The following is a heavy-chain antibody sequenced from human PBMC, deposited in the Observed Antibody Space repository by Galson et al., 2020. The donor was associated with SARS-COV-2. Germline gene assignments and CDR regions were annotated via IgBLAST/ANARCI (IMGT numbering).Heavy chain of an antibody. J-gene: IGHJ4*02. CDR3: AKDRNFDILTN. CDR1: GFTFSSYA. Sequence: GESLKISCAASGFTFSSYAMSWVRQAPGKGLEWVSAISGSGGSTYYADSVKGRFTISRDNSKNTLYLQMNSLRAEDTAVYYCAKDRNFDILTNWGQGTLVTVSS. V-gene: IGHV3-23*01. D-gene: IGHD3-9*01. CDR2: ISGSGGST.